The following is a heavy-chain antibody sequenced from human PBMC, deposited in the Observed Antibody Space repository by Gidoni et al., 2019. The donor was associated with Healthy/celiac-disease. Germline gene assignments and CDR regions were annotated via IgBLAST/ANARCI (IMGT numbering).Heavy chain of an antibody. J-gene: IGHJ4*02. CDR1: GGSISSSSYY. Sequence: QLQLQESGPGLVKPSETLSLTCTVSGGSISSSSYYWGWIRQPPGKGLEWIGSIYYSGSTYHNPSLKSRVTISVDTSKNQFSLKLSSVTAADTAVYYCARSQFGELLGEGYYFDYWGQGTLVTVSS. V-gene: IGHV4-39*01. CDR2: IYYSGST. D-gene: IGHD3-10*01. CDR3: ARSQFGELLGEGYYFDY.